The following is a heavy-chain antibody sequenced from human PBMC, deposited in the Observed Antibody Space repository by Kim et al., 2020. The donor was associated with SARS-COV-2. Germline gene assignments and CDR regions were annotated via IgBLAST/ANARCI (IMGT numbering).Heavy chain of an antibody. CDR3: AKDSAHGGSCSG. V-gene: IGHV3-23*01. D-gene: IGHD2-15*01. Sequence: YYADSVKGRFTISRDNSKNTLYLQMNSLRAEDTAVYYCAKDSAHGGSCSGWGQGTLVTVSS. J-gene: IGHJ4*02.